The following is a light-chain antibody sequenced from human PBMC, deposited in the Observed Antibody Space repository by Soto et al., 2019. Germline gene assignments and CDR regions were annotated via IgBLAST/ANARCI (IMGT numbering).Light chain of an antibody. CDR2: NTF. V-gene: IGKV3-20*01. CDR3: QQYGALPPT. CDR1: QSVVNYQ. J-gene: IGKJ1*01. Sequence: EVVLTHSPGTLSLSPGERATLSCRTSQSVVNYQLAWYRQKPGQAPRLLIYNTFHRATGIPDRFSGTGSETDFTLTISRLEPEDFAVYHCQQYGALPPTFGQGTKVDIK.